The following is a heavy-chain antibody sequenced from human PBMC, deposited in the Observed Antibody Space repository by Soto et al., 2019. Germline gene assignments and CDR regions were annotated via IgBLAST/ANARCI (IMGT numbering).Heavy chain of an antibody. CDR1: GGSISSYY. V-gene: IGHV4-59*08. Sequence: SETLSLTCTVSGGSISSYYWSWIRQPPGKGLEWIGYIYYSGSTNYNPSLKSRVTISVDTSKNQFSLKLSSVTAADTAVFYCARIYTAMVEYWGQGTLVTVS. D-gene: IGHD5-18*01. CDR3: ARIYTAMVEY. J-gene: IGHJ4*02. CDR2: IYYSGST.